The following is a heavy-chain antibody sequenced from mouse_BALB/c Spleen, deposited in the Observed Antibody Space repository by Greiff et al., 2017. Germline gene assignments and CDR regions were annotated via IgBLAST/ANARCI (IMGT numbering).Heavy chain of an antibody. CDR3: AIYGNYEDYAMDY. CDR2: IWAGGST. Sequence: VKVVESGPGLVAPSQSLSITCTVSGFSLTSYGVHWVRQPPGKGLEWLGVIWAGGSTNYNSALMSRLSISKDNSKSQVFLKMNSLQTDDTAMYYCAIYGNYEDYAMDYWGQGTSVTVSS. J-gene: IGHJ4*01. V-gene: IGHV2-9*02. CDR1: GFSLTSYG. D-gene: IGHD2-1*01.